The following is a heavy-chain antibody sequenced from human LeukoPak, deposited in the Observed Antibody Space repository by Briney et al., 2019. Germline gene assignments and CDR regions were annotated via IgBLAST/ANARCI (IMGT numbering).Heavy chain of an antibody. CDR1: GGTFSSNC. D-gene: IGHD3-9*01. Sequence: ASVKISCKDSGGTFSSNCISWVRQDPGQGLEGMGWISAYNGNTNYAQQLQGSVTMTTDTSTSTAYMQLRSLRSDDTAVYYCARGGGDVLRYFDFDYWGQGTLVTVSS. CDR3: ARGGGDVLRYFDFDY. CDR2: ISAYNGNT. J-gene: IGHJ4*02. V-gene: IGHV1-18*01.